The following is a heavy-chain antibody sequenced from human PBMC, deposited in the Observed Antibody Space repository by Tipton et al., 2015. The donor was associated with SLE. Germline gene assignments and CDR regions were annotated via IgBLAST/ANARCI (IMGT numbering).Heavy chain of an antibody. CDR2: INSDGSST. CDR3: ARDRQWLVQGMDY. D-gene: IGHD6-19*01. J-gene: IGHJ4*02. Sequence: SLRLSCAASGFTFSSYWMHWVRQAPGKGLVWVSRINSDGSSTSYADSVKGRFTISRDNAKNTLYLQMNSLRAEDTAVYYCARDRQWLVQGMDYWGQGTLVTVSS. CDR1: GFTFSSYW. V-gene: IGHV3-74*01.